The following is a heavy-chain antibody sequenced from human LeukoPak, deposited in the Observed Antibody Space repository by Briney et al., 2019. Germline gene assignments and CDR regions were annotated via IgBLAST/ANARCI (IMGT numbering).Heavy chain of an antibody. CDR3: AKGSGGSGSYSKYYFDY. CDR2: ISGSGGST. V-gene: IGHV3-23*01. J-gene: IGHJ4*02. CDR1: GFTFSSYG. D-gene: IGHD3-10*01. Sequence: GGSLRLSCAASGFTFSSYGMSWGRQAPGEGLEWVSSISGSGGSTYYADSVKGGFTISTDNSKNTLYLQMNSLRAEDTAVYYCAKGSGGSGSYSKYYFDYWGQGTLVTVSS.